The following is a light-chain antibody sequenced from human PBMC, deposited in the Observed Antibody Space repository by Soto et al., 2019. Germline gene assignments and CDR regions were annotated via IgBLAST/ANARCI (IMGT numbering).Light chain of an antibody. CDR3: CSYVVGDIYV. CDR1: SSDVGNYNV. CDR2: EDS. J-gene: IGLJ1*01. Sequence: QSALTQPASVSGSPGQSITISCTGSSSDVGNYNVISWYQQYPGKAPRLMIYEDSKRPSGVSSRFSGSRSANTASLTISGLQAEDEAEYYCCSYVVGDIYVFGTGTKLTVL. V-gene: IGLV2-23*01.